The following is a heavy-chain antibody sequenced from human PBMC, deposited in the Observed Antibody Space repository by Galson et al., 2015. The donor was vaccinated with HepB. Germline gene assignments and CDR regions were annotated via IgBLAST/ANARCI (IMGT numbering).Heavy chain of an antibody. CDR2: INWKSASI. J-gene: IGHJ4*02. V-gene: IGHV3-9*01. D-gene: IGHD1-26*01. CDR1: GFTFDDYA. Sequence: LRLSCAASGFTFDDYAMHWVRQVPGKGLEWVSSINWKSASIAYADSVKGRFTVSRDNAKNSLYLQMNSLRAEDTALYYCVKGSVGATTWGGFDYWGQGTLVTVSS. CDR3: VKGSVGATTWGGFDY.